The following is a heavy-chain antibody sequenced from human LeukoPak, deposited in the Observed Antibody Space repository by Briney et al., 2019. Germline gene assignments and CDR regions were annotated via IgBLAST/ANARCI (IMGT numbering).Heavy chain of an antibody. Sequence: GGSLRLSCTASGFTFGDYAMSWVRQAPGKGLEWVGFIRGKPYGGTADYAASVRGRFTISIDDSKSIAYLQMNSLRAEDTAVYYCAELGITMIGGVWGKGTTVTISS. CDR1: GFTFGDYA. J-gene: IGHJ6*04. CDR3: AELGITMIGGV. V-gene: IGHV3-49*04. CDR2: IRGKPYGGTA. D-gene: IGHD3-10*02.